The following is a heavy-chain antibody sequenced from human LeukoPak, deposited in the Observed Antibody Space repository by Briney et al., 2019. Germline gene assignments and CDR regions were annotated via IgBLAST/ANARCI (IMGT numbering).Heavy chain of an antibody. CDR3: ARAPYGSGANWFDP. J-gene: IGHJ5*02. V-gene: IGHV4-4*07. CDR1: GGSISTYY. Sequence: SETLSLTCTVSGGSISTYYWSWIRQPAGKGLEWIGRIYLSGSTNYNPSLKSRVTMSADTSKNQFSLKLSSVTAADTAVYYCARAPYGSGANWFDPWGQGTLVTVSS. CDR2: IYLSGST. D-gene: IGHD3-10*01.